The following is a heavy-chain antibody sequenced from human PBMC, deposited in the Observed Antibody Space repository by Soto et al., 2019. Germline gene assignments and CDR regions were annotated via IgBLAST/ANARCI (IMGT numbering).Heavy chain of an antibody. CDR1: GGSISSYY. Sequence: SETLSLTCTVSGGSISSYYWTWIRQPPGKGLEWIGYIYYSGSTNYNPSLKSRVTISVARSKTQFSLKLTSLTAADTAVYYCARGKRGIRYYGSGTSDWLDPWGQGTLVTVSS. V-gene: IGHV4-59*12. D-gene: IGHD3-10*01. CDR3: ARGKRGIRYYGSGTSDWLDP. J-gene: IGHJ5*02. CDR2: IYYSGST.